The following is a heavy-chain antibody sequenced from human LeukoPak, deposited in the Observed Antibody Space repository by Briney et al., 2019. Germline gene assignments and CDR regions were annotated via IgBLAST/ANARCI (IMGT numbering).Heavy chain of an antibody. Sequence: SSETLSLTCSVSGASITQHYWSWIRQPPGKGLEYIGYFYYDGNTNYTSSVRSRVTILVDTSKNQFTLNLRSVTAADTAKYYCTRGITGHYRSLGGFAFDIWGQGTMVAVSS. V-gene: IGHV4-59*11. CDR2: FYYDGNT. CDR1: GASITQHY. D-gene: IGHD3-16*01. CDR3: TRGITGHYRSLGGFAFDI. J-gene: IGHJ3*02.